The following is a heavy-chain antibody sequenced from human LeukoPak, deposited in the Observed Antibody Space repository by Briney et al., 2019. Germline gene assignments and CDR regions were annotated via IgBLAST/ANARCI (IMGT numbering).Heavy chain of an antibody. V-gene: IGHV4-34*01. J-gene: IGHJ5*02. D-gene: IGHD3-10*01. CDR2: INHSGST. CDR1: GGSFSGYY. Sequence: SETLSLTCAVYGGSFSGYYWSWIRQPPGKGLEWIGEINHSGSTNYNSSLKSRVTISVDTSKNQFSLKLSSVTAADTAVYYCARGGKGSGSYYNPPLFNWFDPWGQGTLVTVSS. CDR3: ARGGKGSGSYYNPPLFNWFDP.